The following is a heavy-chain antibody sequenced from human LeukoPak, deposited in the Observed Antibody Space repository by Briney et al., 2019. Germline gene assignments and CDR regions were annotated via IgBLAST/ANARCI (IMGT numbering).Heavy chain of an antibody. CDR2: ISHDGMNA. CDR1: GLHFSGTA. V-gene: IGHV3-23*01. Sequence: PGRSLRLSCAASGLHFSGTAMSWVRQAPRKGLEWVSAISHDGMNAYYADSVKGRFTITRDNSKKTVSLEMSSLTAADTGVYYCAKDGAQYSIGPDCDPRGQGALVTVSP. J-gene: IGHJ5*02. CDR3: AKDGAQYSIGPDCDP. D-gene: IGHD6-19*01.